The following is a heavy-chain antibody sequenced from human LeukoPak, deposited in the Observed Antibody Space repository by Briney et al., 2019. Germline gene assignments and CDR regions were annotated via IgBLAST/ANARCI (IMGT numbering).Heavy chain of an antibody. CDR2: IYYSGST. V-gene: IGHV4-59*08. CDR1: GGSISNYY. Sequence: KSSETLSLTCTVSGGSISNYYWSWVRQPPGKGLEWIGYIYYSGSTTYNPSLKNRVTISVDTSKNQFSLKLSSVTAAGTAVYYCARRTYFDLWGRGTLVTVSS. CDR3: ARRTYFDL. J-gene: IGHJ2*01.